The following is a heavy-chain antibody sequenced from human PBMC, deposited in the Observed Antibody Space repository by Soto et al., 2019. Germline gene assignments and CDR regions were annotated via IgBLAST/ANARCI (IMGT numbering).Heavy chain of an antibody. CDR3: VKGYWKGDV. CDR1: GFTFSTYA. Sequence: EVQLLESGGGLVQPGGSLRLSYAASGFTFSTYAMNWVRQAPGNGLEWVSAISGSGGSIHYADSAKGRFTISRDNSKNTLYLQMNSLRDEDTAVYHCVKGYWKGDVWGQGTTVTVSS. D-gene: IGHD1-1*01. V-gene: IGHV3-23*01. J-gene: IGHJ6*02. CDR2: ISGSGGSI.